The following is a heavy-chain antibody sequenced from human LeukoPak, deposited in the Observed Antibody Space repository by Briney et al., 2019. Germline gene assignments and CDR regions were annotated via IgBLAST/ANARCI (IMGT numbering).Heavy chain of an antibody. CDR3: ARGGYSGYDSDY. Sequence: GGSLRLSCAASGFTFSTYSMNWVRQAPGKGLEWVSSISSGTSYIYYADSVQGRFTISRDNAKNSLYLQMNSLRAEDTAVYYCARGGYSGYDSDYWGQGTPVTVSS. CDR2: ISSGTSYI. J-gene: IGHJ4*02. CDR1: GFTFSTYS. D-gene: IGHD5-12*01. V-gene: IGHV3-21*01.